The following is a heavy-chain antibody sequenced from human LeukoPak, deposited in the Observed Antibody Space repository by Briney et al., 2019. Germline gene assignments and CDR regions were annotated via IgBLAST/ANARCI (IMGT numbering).Heavy chain of an antibody. Sequence: PSETLSLTCTVSGGSISSSSYYWGWIRQPPGKGLEWIGSIYYSGSTYYNPSLKSRVTISVDTSKNQFSLKLSSVTAADTAVYYCARFEYSSSSPGIYWGQRTLVTVSS. CDR2: IYYSGST. V-gene: IGHV4-39*07. CDR3: ARFEYSSSSPGIY. CDR1: GGSISSSSYY. J-gene: IGHJ4*02. D-gene: IGHD6-6*01.